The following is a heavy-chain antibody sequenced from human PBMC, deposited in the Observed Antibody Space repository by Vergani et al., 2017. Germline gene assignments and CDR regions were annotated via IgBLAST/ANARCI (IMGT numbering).Heavy chain of an antibody. V-gene: IGHV1-2*02. CDR2: INPNSGGT. CDR1: GSTSTGYY. D-gene: IGHD2-21*01. Sequence: QVQLVQSGAEVKKPGASVKVSCKASGSTSTGYYMHWVRQAPGQGLEWMGWINPNSGGTNYAQQFQGRVTMTRDTSISPAYMELSRLRSDDTAVYYCARDPEQVVVIAYDYWGQGTLVTVSS. CDR3: ARDPEQVVVIAYDY. J-gene: IGHJ4*02.